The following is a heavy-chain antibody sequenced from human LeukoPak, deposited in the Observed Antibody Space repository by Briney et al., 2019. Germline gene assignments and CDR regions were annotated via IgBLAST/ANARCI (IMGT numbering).Heavy chain of an antibody. V-gene: IGHV4-59*01. CDR2: IYRSVST. J-gene: IGHJ5*02. D-gene: IGHD3-10*01. CDR3: ARDARYFGSGSYSWFDP. Sequence: SETLSLTCTVSGASITNYYWSWMRQSPEKGLEWIGTIYRSVSTNYNLSLKSRVTISIDTSKNQFSLRLTSVTAADTAVYYCARDARYFGSGSYSWFDPWGQGTLVTVSS. CDR1: GASITNYY.